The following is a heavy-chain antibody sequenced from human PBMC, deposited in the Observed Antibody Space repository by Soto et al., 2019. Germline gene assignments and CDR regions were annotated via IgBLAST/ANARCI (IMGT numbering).Heavy chain of an antibody. CDR1: GGTFSSYA. J-gene: IGHJ4*02. V-gene: IGHV1-69*01. Sequence: QVQLVQSGAEVKKPGSSVKVSCTASGGTFSSYAISWVRQAPGQGLEWMGGIIPIFGTANYAQKFQGRVTITADESTSTAYMELSSLRSEDTAVYYCARASYDFWSGSGGEGADYWGQGTLVTVSS. CDR3: ARASYDFWSGSGGEGADY. CDR2: IIPIFGTA. D-gene: IGHD3-3*01.